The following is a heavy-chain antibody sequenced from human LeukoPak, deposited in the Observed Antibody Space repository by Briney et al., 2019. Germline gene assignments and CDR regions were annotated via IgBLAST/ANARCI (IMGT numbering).Heavy chain of an antibody. J-gene: IGHJ4*02. CDR1: GYTFTGYY. V-gene: IGHV1-2*02. Sequence: ASVRVSCEASGYTFTGYYIHWVRQAPGQGLEWMGWINPNSGSTKYAQKFQGRVTMTRDTSISTAYMELSSLTSDDTALYYCATDGAVAGTAYPEYWGQGTLVTVSS. CDR3: ATDGAVAGTAYPEY. CDR2: INPNSGST. D-gene: IGHD6-19*01.